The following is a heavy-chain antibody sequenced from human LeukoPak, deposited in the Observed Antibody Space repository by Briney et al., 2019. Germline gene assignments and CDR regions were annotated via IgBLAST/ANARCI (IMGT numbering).Heavy chain of an antibody. J-gene: IGHJ3*02. V-gene: IGHV1-69*04. Sequence: ASVKVSCKDSGGTFSSYAISWVRQALGQGLEWMGRIIPILGIANYAQKFQGRVTITADKSTSTAYMELSSLRSEDTAVYYCARDTLWFGELPSGAFDIWGQGTMVTVSS. D-gene: IGHD3-10*01. CDR3: ARDTLWFGELPSGAFDI. CDR2: IIPILGIA. CDR1: GGTFSSYA.